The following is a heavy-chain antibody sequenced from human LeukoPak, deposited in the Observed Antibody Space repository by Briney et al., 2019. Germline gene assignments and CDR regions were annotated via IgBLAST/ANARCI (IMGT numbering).Heavy chain of an antibody. CDR1: GGSFSGYY. V-gene: IGHV4-34*01. CDR2: INHSGST. Sequence: SETLSLTCAVYGGSFSGYYWSWIRQPPGKGLERIGEINHSGSTNYNPSLKSRVTISVDTSKNQFSLKLSSVTAADTAVYYCARGSGYCSSTSCYMDVWGKGTTVTVSS. J-gene: IGHJ6*04. D-gene: IGHD2-2*01. CDR3: ARGSGYCSSTSCYMDV.